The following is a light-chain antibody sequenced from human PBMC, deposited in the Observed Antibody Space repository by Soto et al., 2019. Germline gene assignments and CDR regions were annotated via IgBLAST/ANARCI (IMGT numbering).Light chain of an antibody. CDR1: QGIAPY. Sequence: GDRVTITCRASQGIAPYLAWFQQKPGKVPKLLIYATSTLQSGVPSRFSGSGSGTDFTLTINSLQPEDVGTYYCQKYNSAPLTLGGGTKVEIK. V-gene: IGKV1-27*01. CDR2: ATS. J-gene: IGKJ4*01. CDR3: QKYNSAPLT.